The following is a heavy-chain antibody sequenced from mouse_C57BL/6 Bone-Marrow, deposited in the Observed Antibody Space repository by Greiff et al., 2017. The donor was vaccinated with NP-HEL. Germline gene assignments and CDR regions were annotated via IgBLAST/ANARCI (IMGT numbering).Heavy chain of an antibody. CDR1: GYTFTSYW. J-gene: IGHJ4*01. D-gene: IGHD1-1*01. Sequence: QVQLQQPGAELVKPGASVKLSCKASGYTFTSYWMHWVKQRPGQGLEWIGMIHPNSGSTNYNEKFKSKATLTVDKSSSTAYMQLSSLTSEDSAVYYCAREEEANYYGSSYVRLYYAMDYWGQGTSVTVSS. V-gene: IGHV1-64*01. CDR3: AREEEANYYGSSYVRLYYAMDY. CDR2: IHPNSGST.